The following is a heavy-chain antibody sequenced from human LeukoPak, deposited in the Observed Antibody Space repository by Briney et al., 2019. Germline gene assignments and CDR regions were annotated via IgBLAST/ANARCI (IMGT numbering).Heavy chain of an antibody. D-gene: IGHD2-15*01. J-gene: IGHJ3*02. CDR3: AREHVVVVAATVDAFDI. CDR2: ISSSGSTI. V-gene: IGHV3-48*03. CDR1: GFTFSSYE. Sequence: PGGSLRLSCAASGFTFSSYEMNWVRQAPGKGREWVSYISSSGSTIYYADSVKGRFTISRDNAKNSLYLQMNSLRAEDTAVYYCAREHVVVVAATVDAFDIWGQGTMVTVSS.